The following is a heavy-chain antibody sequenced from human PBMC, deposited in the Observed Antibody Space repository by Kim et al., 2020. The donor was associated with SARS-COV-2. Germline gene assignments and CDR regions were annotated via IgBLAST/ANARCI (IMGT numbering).Heavy chain of an antibody. Sequence: SQTLSLTCAISGDSVSSNSAAWNWIRQSPSRGLEWLGRTYYRSKWYNDYAVSVKSRITINPDTSKNQFSLQLNSVTPEDTAVYYCARDSESIAAETYYFDYWGQGTLVTVSS. J-gene: IGHJ4*02. V-gene: IGHV6-1*01. CDR1: GDSVSSNSAA. D-gene: IGHD6-13*01. CDR3: ARDSESIAAETYYFDY. CDR2: TYYRSKWYN.